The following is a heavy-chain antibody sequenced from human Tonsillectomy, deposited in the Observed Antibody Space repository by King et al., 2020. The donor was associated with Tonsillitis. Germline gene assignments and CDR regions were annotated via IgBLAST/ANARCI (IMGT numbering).Heavy chain of an antibody. CDR3: AIPPXXXAXXWXXXXDX. CDR1: GYTFTGYY. J-gene: IGHJ4*02. D-gene: IGHD1-26*01. V-gene: IGHV1-2*02. Sequence: VQLVESGTEVKKPGASVKVSCKASGYTFTGYYIHWVRQAPGQGLEWMGWINPNSGDTNYAQRFQGRVTMTRDTSISTAYMELSRLRSDDTAVYYCAIPPXXXAXXWXXXXDXXGQGXLXTVXS. CDR2: INPNSGDT.